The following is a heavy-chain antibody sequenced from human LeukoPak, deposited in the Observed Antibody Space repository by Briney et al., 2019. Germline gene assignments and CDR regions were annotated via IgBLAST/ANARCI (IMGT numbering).Heavy chain of an antibody. J-gene: IGHJ4*02. Sequence: PSETLSLTCAVYGRSFSGYYWSWIRQPPGKGLEWIGEINHSGSTNYNPSLKSRVTISVDTSKNQFSLKLSSVTAADTAVYYCARVPTYYDFSIDYWGQGTLVTVSS. D-gene: IGHD3-3*01. CDR3: ARVPTYYDFSIDY. V-gene: IGHV4-34*01. CDR1: GRSFSGYY. CDR2: INHSGST.